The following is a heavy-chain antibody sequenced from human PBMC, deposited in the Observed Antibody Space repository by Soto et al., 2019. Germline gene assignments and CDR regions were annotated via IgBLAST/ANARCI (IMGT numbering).Heavy chain of an antibody. CDR1: GSTFSSYW. CDR3: ASGAGYSRIDY. J-gene: IGHJ4*02. V-gene: IGHV3-74*01. Sequence: GGSLRLSCVASGSTFSSYWMYWVRQAPGKGLVWVSRINSDESSTRYADSVKGRFTISRDNAKNTLYLQMNSLRAEDTAVYYCASGAGYSRIDYWGQGTLVTVSS. CDR2: INSDESST. D-gene: IGHD5-18*01.